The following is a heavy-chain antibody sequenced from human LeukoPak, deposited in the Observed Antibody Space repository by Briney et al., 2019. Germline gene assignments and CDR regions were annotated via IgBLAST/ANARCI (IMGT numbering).Heavy chain of an antibody. J-gene: IGHJ4*02. V-gene: IGHV3-53*01. CDR2: IYSGGST. Sequence: GGSLRLTCAASGFTISTKSMSWVRQAPGKGLEWVSVIYSGGSTDYADSVKGRFTISRDNSENTLHLQMNSLRAEDTAVYYCARIPKTTYCDYWGAGTLVTVSS. CDR3: ARIPKTTYCDY. D-gene: IGHD4-11*01. CDR1: GFTISTKS.